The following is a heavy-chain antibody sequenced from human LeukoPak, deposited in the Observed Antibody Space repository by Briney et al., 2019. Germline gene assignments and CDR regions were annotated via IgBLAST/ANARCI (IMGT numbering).Heavy chain of an antibody. Sequence: PSETLSLTCTVSGGSISSYYWSWIRQPAGKGLEWIGRIYTSGSTNYNPSLKSRVTMSVDTSKNQFSLKLSSMTAADTAVYYCARVPFGYSYGMAFDYWGQGTLVTVSS. CDR3: ARVPFGYSYGMAFDY. CDR1: GGSISSYY. J-gene: IGHJ4*02. D-gene: IGHD5-18*01. CDR2: IYTSGST. V-gene: IGHV4-4*07.